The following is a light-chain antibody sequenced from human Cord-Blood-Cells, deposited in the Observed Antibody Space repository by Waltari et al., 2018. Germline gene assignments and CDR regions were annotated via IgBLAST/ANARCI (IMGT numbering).Light chain of an antibody. CDR2: SNN. J-gene: IGLJ3*02. CDR1: SPNIGSNT. Sequence: QSVLTQPPSASGTPGQRVTTPCSGSSPNIGSNTVNWYQQLPGTAPKLLIYSNNQRPSGVPDRFSGSKSGTSASLAISGLQSEDEADYYCAAWDDSLNGWVFGGGTKLTVL. CDR3: AAWDDSLNGWV. V-gene: IGLV1-44*01.